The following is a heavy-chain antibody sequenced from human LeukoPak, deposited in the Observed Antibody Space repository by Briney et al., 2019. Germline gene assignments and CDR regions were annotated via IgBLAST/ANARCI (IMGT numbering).Heavy chain of an antibody. CDR2: IKNKGEGGTT. D-gene: IGHD5-24*01. CDR3: TSGYKTILDY. CDR1: GFTFSSYS. V-gene: IGHV3-15*01. J-gene: IGHJ4*02. Sequence: GGSLRLSCAASGFTFSSYSMNWVRQAPGKGLEWVGRIKNKGEGGTTDYAAPVEGRFTISRDDSKNLVYLQMNSLKTEDTAVYYCTSGYKTILDYWGQGTQVTVSS.